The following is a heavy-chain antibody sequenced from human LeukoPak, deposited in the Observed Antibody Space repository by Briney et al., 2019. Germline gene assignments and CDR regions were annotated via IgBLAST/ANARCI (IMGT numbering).Heavy chain of an antibody. CDR3: AKVGYYYDSGGY. CDR1: GFTFSNAW. D-gene: IGHD3-22*01. V-gene: IGHV3-23*01. Sequence: GGSLRLSCAASGFTFSNAWMSWVRQAPGKGLEWVSALSSQSERTYYADSVKGRFSISRDNSKSMLYLEMNSLRADDTAIYYCAKVGYYYDSGGYWGQGTLVTVSS. CDR2: LSSQSERT. J-gene: IGHJ4*02.